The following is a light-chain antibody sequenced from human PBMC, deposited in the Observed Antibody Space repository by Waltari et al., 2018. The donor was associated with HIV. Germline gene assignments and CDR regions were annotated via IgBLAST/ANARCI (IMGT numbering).Light chain of an antibody. V-gene: IGKV3-11*01. Sequence: EIVLTQSPATLSFSPGERATLSCRASQNVSSSLAWYQQKPGQLPRLLIYSASNRASGIPARFSGSGSGADFTLTISSLEPEDFAIYYCQQRSNWPLTFGGGTKVDI. CDR3: QQRSNWPLT. CDR2: SAS. CDR1: QNVSSS. J-gene: IGKJ4*01.